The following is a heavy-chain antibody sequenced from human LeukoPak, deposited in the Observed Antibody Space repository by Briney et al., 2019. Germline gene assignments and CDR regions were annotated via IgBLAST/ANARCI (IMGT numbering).Heavy chain of an antibody. CDR2: ISAYNGNT. CDR1: GYTFSSFG. J-gene: IGHJ6*03. CDR3: TRDPPVGPSYYYYYMDV. V-gene: IGHV1-18*01. D-gene: IGHD1-26*01. Sequence: ASVKVSCKTSGYTFSSFGIIWVRQAPGQGLEWMAWISAYNGNTNYAQKFRGRVTVTIDTSTTTAYMELRSLRSDDTAVYYCTRDPPVGPSYYYYYMDVWGKGTTVTVSS.